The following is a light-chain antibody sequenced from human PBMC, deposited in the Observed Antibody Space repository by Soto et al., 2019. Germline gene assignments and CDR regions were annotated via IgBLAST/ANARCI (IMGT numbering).Light chain of an antibody. CDR1: SSDVGGYNF. Sequence: QSVLTQPPSASGSPGQSVTISCTGTSSDVGGYNFVSWYQQYPGKAPKLMIYEVSKWPSGVLDRFSGSKSGNTASLTVSGLQAEDEADYYCSSYAGSDNYVFGTGTRSPS. CDR2: EVS. V-gene: IGLV2-8*01. CDR3: SSYAGSDNYV. J-gene: IGLJ1*01.